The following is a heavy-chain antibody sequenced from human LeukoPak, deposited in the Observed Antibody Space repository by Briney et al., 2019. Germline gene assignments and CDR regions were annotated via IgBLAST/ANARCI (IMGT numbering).Heavy chain of an antibody. CDR1: GFTFSSYS. Sequence: GGSLRLSCAASGFTFSSYSMNWVRQAPGKGLEWVSSISSSSSYIYYADSVKGRFTISRDNAKNSLYLQMNSLRAEDTAVYYCAKDALLYRSSTSCPPDYWGQGTLVTVSS. D-gene: IGHD2-2*01. CDR3: AKDALLYRSSTSCPPDY. J-gene: IGHJ4*02. V-gene: IGHV3-21*01. CDR2: ISSSSSYI.